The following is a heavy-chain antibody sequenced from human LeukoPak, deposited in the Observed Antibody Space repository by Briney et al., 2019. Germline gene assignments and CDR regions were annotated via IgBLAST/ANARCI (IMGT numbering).Heavy chain of an antibody. Sequence: SETLSLTCTVSGAPTSSGSYYGSWIRQPPGKGLEWIGRIYTSGSTNYNPSLKSRVTISVDTSKNQFSLKLSSVTAADTAVYYCARGYGGNFEFDYWGQGTLVTVSS. CDR2: IYTSGST. V-gene: IGHV4-61*02. D-gene: IGHD4-23*01. CDR1: GAPTSSGSYY. CDR3: ARGYGGNFEFDY. J-gene: IGHJ4*02.